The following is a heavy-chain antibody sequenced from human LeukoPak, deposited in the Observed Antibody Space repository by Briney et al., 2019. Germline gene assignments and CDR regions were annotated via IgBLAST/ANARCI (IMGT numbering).Heavy chain of an antibody. Sequence: PGGSLRLSCAPSGFTFSNYAMTWVRQAPGKGLEWVSTISDRGSIFYADSVKGRFTISRDNSKNTLFLQMSGLRADDTAVYYCAKDWPSEWQQLPDYDAVDVWGQGTMVTVSS. V-gene: IGHV3-23*01. CDR3: AKDWPSEWQQLPDYDAVDV. D-gene: IGHD6-13*01. CDR2: ISDRGSI. CDR1: GFTFSNYA. J-gene: IGHJ3*01.